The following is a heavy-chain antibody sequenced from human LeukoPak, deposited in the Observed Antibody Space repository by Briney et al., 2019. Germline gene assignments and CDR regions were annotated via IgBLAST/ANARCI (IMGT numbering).Heavy chain of an antibody. Sequence: SETLSLTCAVYGGSLSGYYWSWIRQPPGKGLEWIGEINQSGSTNYNPSLKSRVTISVDTSKNQFSLKLSSVTAADTAVYYCARDYGMDVWGQGTTVTISS. CDR2: INQSGST. J-gene: IGHJ6*02. V-gene: IGHV4-34*01. CDR3: ARDYGMDV. CDR1: GGSLSGYY.